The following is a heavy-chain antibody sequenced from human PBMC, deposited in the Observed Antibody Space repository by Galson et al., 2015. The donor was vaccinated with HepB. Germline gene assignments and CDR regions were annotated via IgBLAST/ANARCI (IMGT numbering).Heavy chain of an antibody. CDR1: GFTVSSNY. V-gene: IGHV3-66*01. CDR3: ARGPRGYVDWFDP. Sequence: SLRLSCAASGFTVSSNYMGWVRQAPGKGLEWVSVIYSGGSTYYADSVKGRFTISRDNSKNTLYLQMNSLRAEDTAVYYCARGPRGYVDWFDPWGQGTLVTVSS. J-gene: IGHJ5*02. CDR2: IYSGGST. D-gene: IGHD5-18*01.